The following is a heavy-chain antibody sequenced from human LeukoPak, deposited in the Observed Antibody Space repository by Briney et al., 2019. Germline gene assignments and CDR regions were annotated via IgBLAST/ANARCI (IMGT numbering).Heavy chain of an antibody. CDR2: ISYRGST. Sequence: SETLSLTCTVSGDSLSSSSYSWGWIRQPPGKGLEWIGTISYRGSTYYNPSLKSRVTLSVDTSKNQSSLMLRAVTAADAAAYYCARHVTTVVTDFDNWGQGTLVTVSS. V-gene: IGHV4-39*01. D-gene: IGHD4-23*01. J-gene: IGHJ4*02. CDR1: GDSLSSSSYS. CDR3: ARHVTTVVTDFDN.